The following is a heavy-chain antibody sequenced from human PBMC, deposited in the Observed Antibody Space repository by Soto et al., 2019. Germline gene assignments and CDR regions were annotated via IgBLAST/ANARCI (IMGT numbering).Heavy chain of an antibody. V-gene: IGHV4-34*01. CDR2: INHSGST. J-gene: IGHJ6*02. CDR1: GGCFSGYY. Sequence: WETLSLTGAVYGGCFSGYYWSWIRQPPGKGLEWIGEINHSGSTNYNPSLKSRVTISVDTSKNQFSLKLSSVTAADTAVYYCAREARLADVWGQGTTVTVSS. CDR3: AREARLADV. D-gene: IGHD3-22*01.